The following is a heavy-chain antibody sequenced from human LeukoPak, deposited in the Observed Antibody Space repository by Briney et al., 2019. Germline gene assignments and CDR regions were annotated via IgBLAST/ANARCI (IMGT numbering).Heavy chain of an antibody. CDR2: INHSGST. D-gene: IGHD7-27*01. V-gene: IGHV4-34*01. CDR1: GGSFSGYY. J-gene: IGHJ4*02. Sequence: SETLSLTCAVYGGSFSGYYWSWLRQPPGKGLEWIGEINHSGSTNYNPSLKSRVTISVDTSKNQFSLKLSSVTPEDTAVYYCARDWTGDGYFDYWGQGTLVTVSS. CDR3: ARDWTGDGYFDY.